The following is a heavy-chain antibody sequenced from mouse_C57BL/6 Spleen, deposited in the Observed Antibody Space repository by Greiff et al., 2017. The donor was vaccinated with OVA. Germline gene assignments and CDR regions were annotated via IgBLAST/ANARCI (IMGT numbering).Heavy chain of an antibody. D-gene: IGHD1-1*01. CDR1: GYTFTDYY. V-gene: IGHV1-19*01. Sequence: EVQLQQSGPVLVKPGASVKMSCKASGYTFTDYYMNWVKQSHGKSLEWIGVINPYNGGTSYNQKFKGKATLTVDTSSSTAYMELNSLTSEDSAVYSSARAGSIPSYWYFDVWGTGTTVTVSS. J-gene: IGHJ1*03. CDR2: INPYNGGT. CDR3: ARAGSIPSYWYFDV.